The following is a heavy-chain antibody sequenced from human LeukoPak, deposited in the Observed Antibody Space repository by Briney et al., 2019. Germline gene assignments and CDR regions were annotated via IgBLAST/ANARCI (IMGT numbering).Heavy chain of an antibody. J-gene: IGHJ3*02. CDR2: ISSSSSYI. V-gene: IGHV3-21*01. CDR3: ARDKRWLQLGHDAFDI. D-gene: IGHD5-24*01. CDR1: GFTFSRFA. Sequence: KAGWSLRLSCAASGFTFSRFAMSWVRQAPGKGLEWVSSISSSSSYIYYADSVKGRFTISRDNAKNSLYLQMNSLRAEDTAVYYCARDKRWLQLGHDAFDIWGQGTMVTVSS.